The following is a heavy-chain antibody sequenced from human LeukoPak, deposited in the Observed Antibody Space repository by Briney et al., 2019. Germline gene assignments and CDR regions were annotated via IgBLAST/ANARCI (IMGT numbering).Heavy chain of an antibody. CDR1: GGSFSGYY. Sequence: SETLSLTCAVYGGSFSGYYWSWIRQPPGKGLEWIGEINHSGSTNYNPSLKSRVTISVDTSKNQFSLKLSSVTAADTAVYYCARDRRYYDSSGYYSAEYFQHWGQGTLVTVSS. CDR2: INHSGST. CDR3: ARDRRYYDSSGYYSAEYFQH. D-gene: IGHD3-22*01. V-gene: IGHV4-34*01. J-gene: IGHJ1*01.